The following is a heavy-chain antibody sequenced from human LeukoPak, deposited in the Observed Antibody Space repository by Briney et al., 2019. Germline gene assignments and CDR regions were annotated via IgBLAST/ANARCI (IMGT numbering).Heavy chain of an antibody. D-gene: IGHD6-13*01. CDR3: ARDGVAAASFLDY. J-gene: IGHJ4*01. CDR2: ISAYDGNT. V-gene: IGHV1-18*01. Sequence: GASVKLSCKASGYTFYNYGISWMRQPPGQGLEWMGWISAYDGNTKYPQNLQGRVTVTTDTSTSTAYMELRSLRSDDTAVYYCARDGVAAASFLDYWDQGTVATVTS. CDR1: GYTFYNYG.